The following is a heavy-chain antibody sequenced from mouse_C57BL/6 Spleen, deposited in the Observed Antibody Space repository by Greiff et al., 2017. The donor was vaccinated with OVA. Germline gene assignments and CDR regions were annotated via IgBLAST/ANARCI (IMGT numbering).Heavy chain of an antibody. CDR2: INPNNGGT. V-gene: IGHV1-26*01. Sequence: EVQLQQSGPELVKPGASVKISCKASGYTFTDYYMNWVKQSHGKSLEWIGDINPNNGGTSYNQKFKGKATLTVDKSSSTAYMALRSLTSEDSAVYYCAREDYSNYGFAYWGQGTLVTVSA. D-gene: IGHD2-5*01. J-gene: IGHJ3*01. CDR3: AREDYSNYGFAY. CDR1: GYTFTDYY.